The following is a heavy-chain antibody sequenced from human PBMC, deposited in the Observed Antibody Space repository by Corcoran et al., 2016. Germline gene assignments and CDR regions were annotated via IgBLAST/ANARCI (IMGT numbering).Heavy chain of an antibody. D-gene: IGHD2-2*01. V-gene: IGHV3-48*04. CDR3: ARDREGYCSSTSGPEYPYYYGMDV. Sequence: EVQLVESGGGLVQPGGSLRLSCAASGFTFSSYSMNWVRQAPGKGLEWVSYISSSSSTIYYADSVKGRFTISRDNAKNSLYLQMNSVRAEDTAVYYCARDREGYCSSTSGPEYPYYYGMDVWGQGTTVTVSS. J-gene: IGHJ6*02. CDR2: ISSSSSTI. CDR1: GFTFSSYS.